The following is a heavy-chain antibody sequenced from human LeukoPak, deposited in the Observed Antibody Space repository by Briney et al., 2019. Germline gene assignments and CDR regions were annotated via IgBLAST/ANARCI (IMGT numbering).Heavy chain of an antibody. D-gene: IGHD4-17*01. CDR3: AREDDYGDYEWGERDY. J-gene: IGHJ4*02. V-gene: IGHV3-21*01. CDR1: GFTFSSYS. Sequence: GGSLRLSCAASGFTFSSYSMNWVRQAPGKGLEWVSSISSSSSYIYYADSVKGRFTISRGNAKNSLYLQMNSLRAEDTAVYYCAREDDYGDYEWGERDYWGQGTLVTVSS. CDR2: ISSSSSYI.